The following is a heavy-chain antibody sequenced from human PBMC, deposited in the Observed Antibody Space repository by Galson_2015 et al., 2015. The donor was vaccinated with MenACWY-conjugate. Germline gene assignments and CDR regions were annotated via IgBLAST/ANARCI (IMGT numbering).Heavy chain of an antibody. Sequence: SLRLSCAASGFTFGSYWMHWVRQVPGKGLVWVSRIDRAGSSTTYADSVKGRFTISKDNAKNTLYLQMNSLRAEDAAVYYCARDRKEPTGSLPSNWFHPWGQGTQVIVSS. CDR1: GFTFGSYW. J-gene: IGHJ5*02. V-gene: IGHV3-74*01. CDR3: ARDRKEPTGSLPSNWFHP. CDR2: IDRAGSST. D-gene: IGHD1-26*01.